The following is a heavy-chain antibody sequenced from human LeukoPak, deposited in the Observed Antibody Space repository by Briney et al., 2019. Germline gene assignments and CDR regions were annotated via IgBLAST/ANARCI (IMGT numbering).Heavy chain of an antibody. CDR3: AREGYDYGSFDI. CDR1: GFTFSSYE. V-gene: IGHV3-48*03. J-gene: IGHJ3*02. D-gene: IGHD4-17*01. Sequence: GGSLKLSCAASGFTFSSYEMNWVRQAPGKGLEWVSYISSSGSNIYYADSVKGRFTISRDNAKNSLYLQMNSLRAEDTAVYYCAREGYDYGSFDIWGQGTMVTVSS. CDR2: ISSSGSNI.